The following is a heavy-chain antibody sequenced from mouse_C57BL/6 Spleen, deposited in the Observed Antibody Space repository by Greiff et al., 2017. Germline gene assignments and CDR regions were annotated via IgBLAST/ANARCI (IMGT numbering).Heavy chain of an antibody. V-gene: IGHV1-64*01. CDR2: IHPNSGST. J-gene: IGHJ2*01. CDR1: GYTFTSYW. CDR3: ASVNSGYVDY. Sequence: QVHVKQPGAELVKPGASVKLSCKASGYTFTSYWMHSVKQRPGQGLEWIGMIHPNSGSTNYNEKFKSKATLTVDKSSSPAYIQHSSLTSEDSAVYNGASVNSGYVDYWGQSTTLTVST. D-gene: IGHD3-2*02.